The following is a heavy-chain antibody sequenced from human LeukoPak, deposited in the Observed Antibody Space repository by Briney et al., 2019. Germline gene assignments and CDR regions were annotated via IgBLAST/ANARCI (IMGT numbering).Heavy chain of an antibody. D-gene: IGHD3-10*01. CDR1: GYTFTSYG. V-gene: IGHV1-18*01. CDR2: ISAYNGNT. J-gene: IGHJ4*02. Sequence: ASVKVSCKASGYTFTSYGISWVRQAPGQGLEWMGWISAYNGNTNYAQKLQGRVTMTTDTSTSTAYMELRSLRSDDTAVYYCALNRGYYGSGSYYNPEYWGQGTLVTVSS. CDR3: ALNRGYYGSGSYYNPEY.